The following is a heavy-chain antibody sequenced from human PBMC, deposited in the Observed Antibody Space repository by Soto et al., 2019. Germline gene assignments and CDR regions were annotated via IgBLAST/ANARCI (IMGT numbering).Heavy chain of an antibody. Sequence: ASVKVSCKASGYTFTGHYIHWVRQAPEQGPEWMGEIGPESGATRYAQRFQGRVTMTRDMSITTVYMELNNLSPDDTAVYYCGGGRSGQIVVFYWGQGTPVTVSS. CDR2: IGPESGAT. CDR1: GYTFTGHY. V-gene: IGHV1-2*02. J-gene: IGHJ4*02. CDR3: GGGRSGQIVVFY. D-gene: IGHD1-26*01.